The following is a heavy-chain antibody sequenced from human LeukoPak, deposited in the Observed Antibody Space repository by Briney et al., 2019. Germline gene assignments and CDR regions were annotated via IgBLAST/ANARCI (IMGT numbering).Heavy chain of an antibody. CDR1: GGSISNYY. CDR3: AGDSYYFGSGSDNTPYNWFDP. CDR2: IYTSGGT. D-gene: IGHD3-10*01. Sequence: SETLSLTCTVSGGSISNYYWTWIRQPAGKGLEWIGRIYTSGGTNYNPSLKSRVTMSVDTSTNQFSLKLSSVTAADTAMYYCAGDSYYFGSGSDNTPYNWFDPWGQGTLVTVSS. J-gene: IGHJ5*02. V-gene: IGHV4-4*07.